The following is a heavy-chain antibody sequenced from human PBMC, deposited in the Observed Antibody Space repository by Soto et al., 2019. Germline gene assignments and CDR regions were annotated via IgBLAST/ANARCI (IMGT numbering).Heavy chain of an antibody. J-gene: IGHJ4*02. CDR3: TRAPNTLSFDY. V-gene: IGHV3-49*03. CDR2: IRSKAYGGTT. CDR1: GFTFGDYA. Sequence: EVQLVESGGGLVQPGRSLRLSCTASGFTFGDYAMSWFRQAPGKGLEWVGFIRSKAYGGTTEYAASVKGRFTISRDDSKSIAYLQMNSLKTEDTAVYYCTRAPNTLSFDYWGQGTLVTVSS.